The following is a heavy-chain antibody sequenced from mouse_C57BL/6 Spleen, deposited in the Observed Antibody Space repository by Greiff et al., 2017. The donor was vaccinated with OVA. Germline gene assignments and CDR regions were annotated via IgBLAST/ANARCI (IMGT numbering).Heavy chain of an antibody. J-gene: IGHJ1*03. V-gene: IGHV5-4*01. Sequence: EVKLVESGGGLVKPGGSLKLSCAASGFTFSSYAMSWVRQTPEKRLEWVATISDGGSYTYYPDNVKGRFTISRDNAKNNLYLQMSHLKSEDTAMYYCARDHYDYGWYFDVWGTGTTVTVSS. D-gene: IGHD2-4*01. CDR3: ARDHYDYGWYFDV. CDR1: GFTFSSYA. CDR2: ISDGGSYT.